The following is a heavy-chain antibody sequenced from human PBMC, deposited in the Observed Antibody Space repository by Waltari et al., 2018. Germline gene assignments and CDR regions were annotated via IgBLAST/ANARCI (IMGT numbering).Heavy chain of an antibody. V-gene: IGHV3-21*01. CDR1: GFSFSSYS. CDR3: VSGGWGFYFDY. D-gene: IGHD7-27*01. CDR2: ISSSTTYI. Sequence: EVQLVESGGGLVKPGGSLRLSCGASGFSFSSYSMNWVGQAPGKGLEWVSSISSSTTYIHYADSGKGRFTISRDNAKNSLYLQMNSLRVEDTAVYYCVSGGWGFYFDYWGQGTVVTVSS. J-gene: IGHJ4*02.